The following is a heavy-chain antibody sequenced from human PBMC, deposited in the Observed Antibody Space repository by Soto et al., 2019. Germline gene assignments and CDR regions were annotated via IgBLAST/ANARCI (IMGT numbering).Heavy chain of an antibody. CDR2: ISAYNGNT. CDR1: GYTFTNYG. CDR3: ARGVGSGSYYNQYNWFDP. V-gene: IGHV1-18*01. J-gene: IGHJ5*02. Sequence: VKVSCKASGYTFTNYGISWVRQAPGQGLEWMGWISAYNGNTKYAQKLQGRVTMTTDTSTSTAYMELRSLRSDDTAVYYCARGVGSGSYYNQYNWFDPWGRGTLVTV. D-gene: IGHD3-10*01.